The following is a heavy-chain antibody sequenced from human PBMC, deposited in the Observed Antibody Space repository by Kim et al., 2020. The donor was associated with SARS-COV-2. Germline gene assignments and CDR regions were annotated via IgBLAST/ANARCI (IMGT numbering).Heavy chain of an antibody. J-gene: IGHJ3*02. D-gene: IGHD2-2*01. CDR3: ARAGGYCSSTSCDAFDI. V-gene: IGHV4-59*01. Sequence: LKGRVTISVDTSKNQFSLKLSSVTAADTAVYYCARAGGYCSSTSCDAFDIWGQGTMVTVSS.